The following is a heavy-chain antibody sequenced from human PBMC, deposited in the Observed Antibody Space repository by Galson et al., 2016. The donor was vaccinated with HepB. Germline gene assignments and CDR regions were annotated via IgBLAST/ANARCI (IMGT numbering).Heavy chain of an antibody. J-gene: IGHJ4*02. D-gene: IGHD5-24*01. CDR2: ISSSSRTK. CDR1: GFSISTYN. CDR3: ARDVFEENYNFDC. Sequence: SLRLSCAASGFSISTYNMNWVRQAPGKGLEWVSYISSSSRTKYYADSVKGRFTISRDNAKNSLSLQMNSLRDEDTAVYYCARDVFEENYNFDCWGQGTLVTVSS. V-gene: IGHV3-48*02.